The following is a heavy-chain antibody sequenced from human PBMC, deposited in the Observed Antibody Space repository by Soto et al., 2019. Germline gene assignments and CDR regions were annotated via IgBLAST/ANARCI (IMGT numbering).Heavy chain of an antibody. Sequence: SETMSLTSSVSSGSISRGGYDWSWIRENRGKGLEWIGYIYYSGSTYFNPSLKSRVTISVDTSKNQFSLKLSSVTAADTAVYYFAREYSSSYYYYYGMDFWGQGTTVTVSS. J-gene: IGHJ6*02. V-gene: IGHV4-31*03. D-gene: IGHD6-6*01. CDR1: SGSISRGGYD. CDR3: AREYSSSYYYYYGMDF. CDR2: IYYSGST.